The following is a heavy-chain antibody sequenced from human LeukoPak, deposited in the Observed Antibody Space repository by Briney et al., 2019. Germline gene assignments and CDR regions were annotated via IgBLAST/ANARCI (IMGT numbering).Heavy chain of an antibody. V-gene: IGHV3-20*04. D-gene: IGHD5-24*01. CDR1: GFTFGDYG. Sequence: GGSLRLSCAASGFTFGDYGMSWVRQAPGKGLEWISSINRKGGNTAYADSVKGRFTISRDTAKDSLYLQMNSLRAEDTGLYYCARDRGWLQYIDYWGQGTLVTVSS. CDR2: INRKGGNT. J-gene: IGHJ4*02. CDR3: ARDRGWLQYIDY.